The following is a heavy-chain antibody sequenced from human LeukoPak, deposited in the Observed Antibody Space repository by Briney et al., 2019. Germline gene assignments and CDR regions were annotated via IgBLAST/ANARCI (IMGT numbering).Heavy chain of an antibody. Sequence: SGGSLRLSCAASGFIFSIYNVNWVRQAPGKGLEWVSSINTRSSSSYYADSVKGRFTISRDNAKNSLYLQMNSLRVGDSAVYYCASETDTTMRDWGQGTLVTVSS. CDR1: GFIFSIYN. CDR3: ASETDTTMRD. CDR2: INTRSSSS. D-gene: IGHD5-18*01. V-gene: IGHV3-21*01. J-gene: IGHJ4*02.